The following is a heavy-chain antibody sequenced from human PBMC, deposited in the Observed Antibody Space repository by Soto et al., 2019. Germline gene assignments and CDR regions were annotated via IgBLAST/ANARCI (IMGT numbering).Heavy chain of an antibody. J-gene: IGHJ4*02. CDR3: ASIPRRGYSYGIDY. Sequence: QVQLQEWGPGLVKPSQTLSLTCNVSGGSISSGTSYWTWIRQHPGEGLEWIGHIYFTGATYSNPSLRSRLTMSVDTSKNQFSLKLTSVTAADTATYYCASIPRRGYSYGIDYWGQGTLVTVSS. CDR2: IYFTGAT. V-gene: IGHV4-31*03. D-gene: IGHD2-21*02. CDR1: GGSISSGTSY.